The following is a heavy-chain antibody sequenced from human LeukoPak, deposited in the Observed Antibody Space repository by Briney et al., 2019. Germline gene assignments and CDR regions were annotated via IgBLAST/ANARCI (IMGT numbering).Heavy chain of an antibody. CDR2: IYYNWKT. V-gene: IGHV4-59*08. D-gene: IGHD6-19*01. J-gene: IGHJ4*02. CDR1: GGSMSSYY. Sequence: PSETLSLTCTVSGGSMSSYYWSWIRQPPPQGMEWIGYIYYNWKTNYSPFLNSRVTISVDTSRNQFSLRLNSVTAADTAVYYYARGGWSVDYWGQGTLVTVSS. CDR3: ARGGWSVDY.